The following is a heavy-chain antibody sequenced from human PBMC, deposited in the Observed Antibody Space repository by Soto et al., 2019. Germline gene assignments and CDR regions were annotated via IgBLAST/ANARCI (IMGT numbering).Heavy chain of an antibody. V-gene: IGHV3-23*01. CDR1: GFTFSSYA. CDR2: ISGSGGST. CDR3: ASSLGGYYDSSGYYYGDLDY. D-gene: IGHD3-22*01. Sequence: GGSLRLSCAASGFTFSSYAMSWVRQAPGKGLEWVSAISGSGGSTYYADSVKGRFTISRDNSKNTLYLQMNSLRAEDTAVYYCASSLGGYYDSSGYYYGDLDYWGQGTLVTVSS. J-gene: IGHJ4*02.